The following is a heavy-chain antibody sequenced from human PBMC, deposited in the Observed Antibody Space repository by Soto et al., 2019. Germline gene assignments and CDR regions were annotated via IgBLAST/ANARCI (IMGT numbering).Heavy chain of an antibody. J-gene: IGHJ1*01. CDR2: TYYRSKWYN. CDR1: GDSVSSNSAA. Sequence: SQTLSLTCAISGDSVSSNSAALNWIRQSPSRGLEWLGRTYYRSKWYNDYAVSVKSRITINPDTSKNQFSLQLNSVTPEDTAVYYCARDHGSSALGFQHWGQGTLVTVSS. D-gene: IGHD6-6*01. V-gene: IGHV6-1*01. CDR3: ARDHGSSALGFQH.